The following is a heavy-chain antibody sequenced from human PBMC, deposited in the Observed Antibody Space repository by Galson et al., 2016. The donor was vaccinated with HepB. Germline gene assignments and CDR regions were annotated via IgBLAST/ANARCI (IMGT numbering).Heavy chain of an antibody. Sequence: SETLSLTCTVSGGSIGTPDYYWGWIRQSPQRGLEWIGNIYYTGTPYYNPSLKNRVTISMDTSTNQFFLKLTSVTAADTAIYYYTKDPYYYGSGYGLDVWGQGTTVTVSS. CDR3: TKDPYYYGSGYGLDV. J-gene: IGHJ6*02. V-gene: IGHV4-39*07. D-gene: IGHD3-10*01. CDR2: IYYTGTP. CDR1: GGSIGTPDYY.